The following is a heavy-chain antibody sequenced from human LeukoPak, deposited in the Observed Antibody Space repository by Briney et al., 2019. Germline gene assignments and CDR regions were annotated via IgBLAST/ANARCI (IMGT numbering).Heavy chain of an antibody. CDR1: WFTFRSYS. J-gene: IGHJ4*02. CDR3: PRGWTYQPLLGY. D-gene: IGHD2-2*01. Sequence: GGSLRPSCAASWFTFRSYSMNWVRQAPGKGLEGVSSISSSSSYIYYAEPVKGRFTISRVNGKNSLYLQMNSLRAEDTAVYCCPRGWTYQPLLGYWGQGTLVTVSS. V-gene: IGHV3-21*01. CDR2: ISSSSSYI.